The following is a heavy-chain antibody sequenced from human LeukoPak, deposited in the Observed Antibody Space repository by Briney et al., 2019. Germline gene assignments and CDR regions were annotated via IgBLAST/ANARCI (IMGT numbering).Heavy chain of an antibody. Sequence: GGSLRLSCAASGFTFTDYGMHWVRQAPGKGLEWVAFIRYDGNDKYYADSVKGRFTIYRDNSKNTLSLQMNSLKPDDTAMYYCAKEGTASKPSDLDYWGQGTLVTVFS. D-gene: IGHD1/OR15-1a*01. CDR1: GFTFTDYG. CDR2: IRYDGNDK. CDR3: AKEGTASKPSDLDY. V-gene: IGHV3-30*02. J-gene: IGHJ4*02.